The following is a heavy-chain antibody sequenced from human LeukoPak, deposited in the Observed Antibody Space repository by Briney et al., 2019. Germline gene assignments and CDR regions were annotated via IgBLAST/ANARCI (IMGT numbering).Heavy chain of an antibody. CDR2: ISAYNGNT. V-gene: IGHV1-18*01. D-gene: IGHD1-26*01. CDR1: GYTFTSYG. J-gene: IGHJ3*02. Sequence: ASVKVPCKASGYTFTSYGISWVRQAPGQGLEWMGWISAYNGNTNYAQKLQGRVTMTTDTSTSTAYMELRSLRSDDTAVYYCARKSRYYDAFDIWGQGTMVTVSS. CDR3: ARKSRYYDAFDI.